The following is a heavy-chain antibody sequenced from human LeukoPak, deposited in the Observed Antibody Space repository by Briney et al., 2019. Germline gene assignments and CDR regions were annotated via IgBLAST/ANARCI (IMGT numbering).Heavy chain of an antibody. J-gene: IGHJ3*02. Sequence: GGSLRLPCAASGFTFDDYTMHWVRQAPGKGLEWVSLISWDGGSTYYADSVKGRFTISRDNSKNSLYLQMNSLRTEDTALYYCAKGYSPRGAFDIWGQGTMVTVSS. D-gene: IGHD4-4*01. V-gene: IGHV3-43*01. CDR3: AKGYSPRGAFDI. CDR2: ISWDGGST. CDR1: GFTFDDYT.